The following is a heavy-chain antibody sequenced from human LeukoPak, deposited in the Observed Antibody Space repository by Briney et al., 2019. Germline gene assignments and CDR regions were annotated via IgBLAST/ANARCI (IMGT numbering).Heavy chain of an antibody. CDR2: IYYSGST. CDR3: ARVSRYDFWSGYYMDV. J-gene: IGHJ6*04. CDR1: GGSISSSSYY. D-gene: IGHD3-3*01. V-gene: IGHV4-39*07. Sequence: SETLSLTCTVSGGSISSSSYYWGWIRQPPGKGLEWIGSIYYSGSTYYNPSLKSRVTISVDTSKNQFSLKLSSVTAADTAVYYCARVSRYDFWSGYYMDVWGKGTTVTVSS.